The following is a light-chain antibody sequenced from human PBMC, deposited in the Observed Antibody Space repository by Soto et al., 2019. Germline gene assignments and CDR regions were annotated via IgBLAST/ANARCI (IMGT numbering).Light chain of an antibody. V-gene: IGKV1-39*01. CDR1: QSISSY. CDR2: AAS. CDR3: QQSYSTPSIT. J-gene: IGKJ5*01. Sequence: DIQMTQSPGSLSASVGEGVTITCLASQSISSYLNWYQQKPGKAPTLLIYAASSLQSGVPSRFSGSGSGTAFILIISSMQHEDFATYYCQQSYSTPSITFGQGTRLEIK.